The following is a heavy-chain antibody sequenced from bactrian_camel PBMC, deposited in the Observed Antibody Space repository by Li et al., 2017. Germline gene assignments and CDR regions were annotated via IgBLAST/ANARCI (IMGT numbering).Heavy chain of an antibody. Sequence: HVQLVESGGGSVQTGGSLRLSCITSGIHERHTCLGWVRQAPGKEREGVATLDTNGAIFYADSVKGRFTISRDSAKQTLYLQMDNLRPEDNATYYCAHEYLCTAVQGFYPYSDYGQGTQVTVS. V-gene: IGHV3S53*01. J-gene: IGHJ4*01. CDR2: LDTNGAI. D-gene: IGHD4*01. CDR1: GIHERHTC.